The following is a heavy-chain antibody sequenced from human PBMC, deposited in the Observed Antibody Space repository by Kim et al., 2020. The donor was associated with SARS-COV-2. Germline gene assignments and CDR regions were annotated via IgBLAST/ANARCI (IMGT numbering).Heavy chain of an antibody. J-gene: IGHJ4*01. CDR3: WTNEREGGTDSPAFDH. CDR1: GASISRYY. V-gene: IGHV4-59*08. D-gene: IGHD3-16*01. Sequence: SETLSLTCTVSGASISRYYWSWIRQSPGKGLEWIGSTFYTGGTTYNPSLMNRLTITSDTTTSKLSFLLITGLAADTAAYYCWTNEREGGTDSPAFDHRG. CDR2: TFYTGGT.